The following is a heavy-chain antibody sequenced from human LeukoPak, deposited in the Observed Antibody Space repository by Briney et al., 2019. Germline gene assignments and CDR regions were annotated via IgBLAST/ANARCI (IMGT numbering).Heavy chain of an antibody. J-gene: IGHJ3*01. V-gene: IGHV4-38-2*02. CDR2: IYHSGST. Sequence: SETLSLTCTVSGYSISSGYYWGWIRQPPGKGLEWIGSIYHSGSTNYNPSLKSRVTISVDKSKNQFSLKLSSVTAADTAVYYCARRPEWLTPEESYDLWGQGTMVTVSS. CDR3: ARRPEWLTPEESYDL. D-gene: IGHD6-19*01. CDR1: GYSISSGYY.